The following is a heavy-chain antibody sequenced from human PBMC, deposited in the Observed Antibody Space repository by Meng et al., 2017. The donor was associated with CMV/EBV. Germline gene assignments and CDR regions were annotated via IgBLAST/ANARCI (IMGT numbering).Heavy chain of an antibody. J-gene: IGHJ4*01. CDR3: AKDQDIVATGGAFDY. Sequence: LSLTCSASGFTFDDYTMHWVRQAPGKGLEWVSLISWDGGSTYYADSVKGRFTISRDNSKNSLYLQMNSLRTEDTALYYCAKDQDIVATGGAFDYWGHGTLVTVSS. CDR2: ISWDGGST. CDR1: GFTFDDYT. V-gene: IGHV3-43*01. D-gene: IGHD5-12*01.